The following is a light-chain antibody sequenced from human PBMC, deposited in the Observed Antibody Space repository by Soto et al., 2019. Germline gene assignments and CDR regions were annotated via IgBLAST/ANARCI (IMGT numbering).Light chain of an antibody. CDR2: DVS. Sequence: QSALTQPASVSGSPGQSITISCTGTSSDVGTYKYVSWYQQHPGKAPKLMIYDVSNRPSGVSNRFSGSKSGNTASLTISGRQAEDEADYYCSSYTTRSTVVFGGGTKLTVL. V-gene: IGLV2-14*03. CDR1: SSDVGTYKY. J-gene: IGLJ2*01. CDR3: SSYTTRSTVV.